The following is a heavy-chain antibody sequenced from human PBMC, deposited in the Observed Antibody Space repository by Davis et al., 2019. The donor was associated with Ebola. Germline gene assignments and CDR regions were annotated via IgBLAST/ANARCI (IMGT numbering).Heavy chain of an antibody. V-gene: IGHV4-59*08. J-gene: IGHJ4*02. CDR2: IYYSGST. D-gene: IGHD1-7*01. CDR3: ARGLNWNYPLDY. CDR1: GGSISSHY. Sequence: PGGSLRLSCTVSGGSISSHYWSWIRQPPGKGLEWIGYIYYSGSTNYNPSLQSRVTISVDTSKNQFSLNLNSVTAADTAVYYCARGLNWNYPLDYWGQGTLVTVSS.